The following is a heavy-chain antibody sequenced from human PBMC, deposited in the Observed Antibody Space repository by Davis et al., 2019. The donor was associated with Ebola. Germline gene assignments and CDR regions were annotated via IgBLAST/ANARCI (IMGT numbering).Heavy chain of an antibody. J-gene: IGHJ6*02. D-gene: IGHD3-9*01. CDR3: ARVDWLYYGMDV. Sequence: SETLSLTCAVYGGSFSGYYWTWIRQPPGKGLEWIGYIYYSGSTNYNPSLKSRVTISVDTSKNQFSLKLSSVTAADTAVYYCARVDWLYYGMDVWGQGTTVTVSS. V-gene: IGHV4-59*12. CDR1: GGSFSGYY. CDR2: IYYSGST.